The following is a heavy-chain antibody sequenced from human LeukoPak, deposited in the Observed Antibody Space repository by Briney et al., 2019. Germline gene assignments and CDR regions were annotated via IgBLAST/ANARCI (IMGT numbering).Heavy chain of an antibody. J-gene: IGHJ3*02. D-gene: IGHD2-2*01. Sequence: GGSLRLSCAASGFTFSDYYISWVRQAPGKGLDWVSYISSSGHYTHYADSVKGRFTISRDNAKNSLYLQMSSLRAEDTAVYYCARRILSTSWTDSFDIWGQGTMVTVSS. CDR3: ARRILSTSWTDSFDI. CDR2: ISSSGHYT. V-gene: IGHV3-11*03. CDR1: GFTFSDYY.